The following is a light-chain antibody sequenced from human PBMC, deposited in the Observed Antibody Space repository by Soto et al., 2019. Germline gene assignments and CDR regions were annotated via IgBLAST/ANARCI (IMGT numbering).Light chain of an antibody. CDR1: RTDVDGYDY. CDR3: SSYTASAPFYI. V-gene: IGLV2-14*03. CDR2: DVN. J-gene: IGLJ1*01. Sequence: QSVLTQPASVSGSPGQSITISCTGARTDVDGYDYVTWYQQHPGQAPKLMIYDVNNRPSGVSHRFSGSKSGDTASLTISGLQAEDDADYDCSSYTASAPFYIFGTGTKVTVL.